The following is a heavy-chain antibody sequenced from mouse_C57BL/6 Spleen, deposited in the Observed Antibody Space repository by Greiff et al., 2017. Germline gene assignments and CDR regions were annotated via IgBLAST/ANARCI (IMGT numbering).Heavy chain of an antibody. CDR3: ARGEYIDV. V-gene: IGHV2-2*01. Sequence: QVPLMESGPGLVQPSQRLSITCPVSGFSLTSYGVHWVRQSPGKGLEWLGVIWSGGSTDYNAAFISRMSISKDNSRSQVFVKMISLQADDTAIYYWARGEYIDVWGTGTTVTVSP. CDR2: IWSGGST. CDR1: GFSLTSYG. J-gene: IGHJ1*03.